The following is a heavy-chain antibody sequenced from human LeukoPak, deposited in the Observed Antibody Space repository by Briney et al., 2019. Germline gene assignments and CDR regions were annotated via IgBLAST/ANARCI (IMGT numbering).Heavy chain of an antibody. CDR1: GYNLVAYG. Sequence: ASMKVSCKASGYNLVAYGLSWVRQAPAQGLEWMGWIDTNNGETNYTQRFLGRVTMTTDTSTNTAYMELRSLRSDDTAVFYCVRDVDQRLDYWGQGTLVTVSS. CDR3: VRDVDQRLDY. J-gene: IGHJ4*02. V-gene: IGHV1-18*01. CDR2: IDTNNGET.